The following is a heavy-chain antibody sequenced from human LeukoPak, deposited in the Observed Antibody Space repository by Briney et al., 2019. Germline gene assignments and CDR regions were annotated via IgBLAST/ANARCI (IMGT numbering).Heavy chain of an antibody. Sequence: ASVKVSCKVSGSTLTELSMHWVRQAPGKGLEWMGGFDPEDGETFYAQDFQGRVIMTEDTSTDTAYMELSSLRSEDTAVYYCATGPLPTGYYYMDVWGKGTTVTVSS. V-gene: IGHV1-24*01. CDR3: ATGPLPTGYYYMDV. CDR2: FDPEDGET. CDR1: GSTLTELS. J-gene: IGHJ6*03.